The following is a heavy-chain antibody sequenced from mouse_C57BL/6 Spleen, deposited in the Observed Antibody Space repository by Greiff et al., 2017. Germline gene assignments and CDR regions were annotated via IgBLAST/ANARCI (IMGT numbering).Heavy chain of an antibody. CDR3: AREAHLTTVVADYAMDY. V-gene: IGHV1-80*01. Sequence: QVQLQQSGAELVKPGASVKISCKASGYAFSSYWMNWVKQRPGKGLEWIGQIYPGDGDTNYNGKFKGKATLTADKSSSTAYMQLSSLTSEDSAVYFCAREAHLTTVVADYAMDYWGQGTSVTVSS. CDR2: IYPGDGDT. D-gene: IGHD1-1*01. CDR1: GYAFSSYW. J-gene: IGHJ4*01.